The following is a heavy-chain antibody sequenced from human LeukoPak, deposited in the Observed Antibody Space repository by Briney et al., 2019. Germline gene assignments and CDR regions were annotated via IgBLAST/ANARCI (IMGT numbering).Heavy chain of an antibody. D-gene: IGHD2-21*01. Sequence: SQTLSLTCAISGDSVSSNSAAWNWIRQSPLRGLEWLGRTYYRSKWYNDYAVSVKSRITIHPDTSKNQFSLQLDSVTPEDTAVYYCCHSLSGRTGAFDIWGRGTVVTVSS. CDR3: CHSLSGRTGAFDI. CDR2: TYYRSKWYN. V-gene: IGHV6-1*01. CDR1: GDSVSSNSAA. J-gene: IGHJ3*02.